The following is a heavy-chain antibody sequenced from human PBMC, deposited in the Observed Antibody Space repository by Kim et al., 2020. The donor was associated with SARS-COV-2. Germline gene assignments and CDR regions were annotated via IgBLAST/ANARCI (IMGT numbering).Heavy chain of an antibody. D-gene: IGHD3-10*02. Sequence: GGSLRLSCAASGFSFSDSAMHWVRQASGKGLEWVGRIRSKANRYATKYAASVKGRFTISRGDSKNASYRQMNNLKTEDAAVYYCTRVPGTTLDFWDAYDIWGQGTMVTVSS. V-gene: IGHV3-73*01. CDR3: TRVPGTTLDFWDAYDI. J-gene: IGHJ3*02. CDR2: IRSKANRYAT. CDR1: GFSFSDSA.